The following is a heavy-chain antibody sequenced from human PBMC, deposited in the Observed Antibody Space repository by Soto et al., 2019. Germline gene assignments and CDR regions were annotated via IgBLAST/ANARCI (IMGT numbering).Heavy chain of an antibody. D-gene: IGHD1-1*01. Sequence: GGSLRLSCTASGFTFGDYAMSWFRQAPGKGLEWVGFIRSKAYGGTTEYAASVKGRFTISRDDSKSIAYLQMNSLKTEDTAVYYCTRDSTWTGTTDYYYYGMDVWAQGTTVTVSS. CDR2: IRSKAYGGTT. CDR1: GFTFGDYA. V-gene: IGHV3-49*03. CDR3: TRDSTWTGTTDYYYYGMDV. J-gene: IGHJ6*02.